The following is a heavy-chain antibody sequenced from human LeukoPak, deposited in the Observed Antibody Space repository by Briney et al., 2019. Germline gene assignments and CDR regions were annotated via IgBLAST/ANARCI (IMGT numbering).Heavy chain of an antibody. J-gene: IGHJ6*03. CDR3: ARGYYGSGSHCCHMDV. CDR2: INHSGST. D-gene: IGHD3-10*01. V-gene: IGHV4-34*01. CDR1: VGSFSGYY. Sequence: SGTLSLTCAVYVGSFSGYYWSWIRQPPGKGLEWIGEINHSGSTNYNSSLKSRVTISVDTSKNQFSLKLSSVTAADTAVYYCARGYYGSGSHCCHMDVWGKGTTITVS.